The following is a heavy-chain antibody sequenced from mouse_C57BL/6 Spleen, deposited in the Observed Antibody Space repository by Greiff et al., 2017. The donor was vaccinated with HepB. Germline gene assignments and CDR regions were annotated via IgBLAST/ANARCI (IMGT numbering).Heavy chain of an antibody. V-gene: IGHV1-18*01. CDR1: GYTFTDYN. Sequence: EVQLQQSGPELVKPGASVKIPCKASGYTFTDYNMDWVKQSHGKSLEWIGDINPNNGGTIYNQKFKGKATLTVDKSSSTAYMELRSLTSEDPAVYYCARSHGSSYEFAYWGQGTLVTVSA. CDR2: INPNNGGT. CDR3: ARSHGSSYEFAY. D-gene: IGHD1-1*01. J-gene: IGHJ3*01.